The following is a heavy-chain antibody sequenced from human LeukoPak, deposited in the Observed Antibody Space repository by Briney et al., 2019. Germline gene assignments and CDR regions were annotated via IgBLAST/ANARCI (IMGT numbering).Heavy chain of an antibody. CDR2: LNWDGGTT. J-gene: IGHJ4*02. CDR3: SRAQTYGDYRLLLDY. CDR1: GFTFGDYG. D-gene: IGHD4-17*01. Sequence: GGSLRLSCAASGFTFGDYGMSWVRQAPGKGLEWVSGLNWDGGTTGHADSVKGRFTISRDNAKNSLYLQMNSLRAEDTALYYCSRAQTYGDYRLLLDYWGQGTLVTVSS. V-gene: IGHV3-20*04.